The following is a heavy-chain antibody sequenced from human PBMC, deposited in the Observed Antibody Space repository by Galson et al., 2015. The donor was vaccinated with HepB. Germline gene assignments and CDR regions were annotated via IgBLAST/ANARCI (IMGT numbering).Heavy chain of an antibody. Sequence: SLRLSCAASGFTFSSYSMHWVRQAPGKGLEWVAVIWYDGSNKYYADSVKGRFTISRDNSKNTLYLQMNSLRAEDTAVYYCARDSAASAGWIYYYYYYGMDVWGQGTTVTVSS. CDR2: IWYDGSNK. CDR1: GFTFSSYS. J-gene: IGHJ6*02. CDR3: ARDSAASAGWIYYYYYYGMDV. V-gene: IGHV3-33*08. D-gene: IGHD6-19*01.